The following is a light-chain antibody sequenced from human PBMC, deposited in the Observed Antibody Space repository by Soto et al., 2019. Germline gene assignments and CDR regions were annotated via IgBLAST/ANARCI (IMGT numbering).Light chain of an antibody. Sequence: EIVLTQSPATLSLSPGERATLSCMASQSVSSYLAWYQQKPGQAPRLLIYDASNRATGIPARFSGSGSGTDFTLTISSLEPEDVAVYYCQQRSNWPPSITFGQGTRLEIK. CDR2: DAS. CDR1: QSVSSY. J-gene: IGKJ5*01. V-gene: IGKV3-11*01. CDR3: QQRSNWPPSIT.